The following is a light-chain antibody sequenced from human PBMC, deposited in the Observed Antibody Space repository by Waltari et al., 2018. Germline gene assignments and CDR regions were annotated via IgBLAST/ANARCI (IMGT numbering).Light chain of an antibody. Sequence: QSALAQPASVSGSPGQSITIPCTGTDSDIGLYNYGSWYQQHPGIPTKLLLYDVSDLPSGVSDRFSGSKSGKTASLTISGLQPEDAADYYCSSYTRRNTVIFGGGTKLTVV. V-gene: IGLV2-14*03. CDR3: SSYTRRNTVI. J-gene: IGLJ2*01. CDR2: DVS. CDR1: DSDIGLYNY.